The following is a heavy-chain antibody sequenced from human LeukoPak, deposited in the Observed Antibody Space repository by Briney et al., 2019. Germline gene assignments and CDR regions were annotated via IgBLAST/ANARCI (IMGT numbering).Heavy chain of an antibody. J-gene: IGHJ3*02. V-gene: IGHV4-39*02. CDR1: GDSISSTTYF. CDR3: ASHSRPGYGGYENAFDI. D-gene: IGHD5-12*01. CDR2: IYSSPTT. Sequence: PSETLSLTCTVSGDSISSTTYFWVWHRPPPGQGLEWFGYIYSSPTTHYNPPHKRRVTIFVVTTKKYLSLRMTSAAAADTSIFYYASHSRPGYGGYENAFDIWGQGTMVTVSS.